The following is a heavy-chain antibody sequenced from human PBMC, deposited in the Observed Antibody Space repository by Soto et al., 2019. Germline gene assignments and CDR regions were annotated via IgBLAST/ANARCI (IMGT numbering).Heavy chain of an antibody. D-gene: IGHD3-10*01. CDR1: GFAFGGYW. V-gene: IGHV3-48*01. CDR2: ISSSSSTI. Sequence: GGSLRLSCGAAGFAFGGYWTHWVRQAPGKGLEWVSYISSSSSTIYYADSVKGRFTISRDNAKNSLYLQMNSLRAEDTAVYYCASGLTMVRGANDAFDIWGQGTMVTVSS. J-gene: IGHJ3*02. CDR3: ASGLTMVRGANDAFDI.